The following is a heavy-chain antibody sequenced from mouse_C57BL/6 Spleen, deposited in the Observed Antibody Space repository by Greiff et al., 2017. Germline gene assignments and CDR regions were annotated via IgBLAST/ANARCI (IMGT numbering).Heavy chain of an antibody. D-gene: IGHD2-4*01. CDR2: INPNNGGT. CDR1: GYTFTDYY. Sequence: VQLQQSGPELVKPGASVKISCKASGYTFTDYYMNWVKQSHGKSLEWIGDINPNNGGTSYNQKFKGKATLTVDKSSSTAYMELRSLTSEDSAVYYCARCDYDGFDYWGQGTTLTVSS. CDR3: ARCDYDGFDY. V-gene: IGHV1-26*01. J-gene: IGHJ2*01.